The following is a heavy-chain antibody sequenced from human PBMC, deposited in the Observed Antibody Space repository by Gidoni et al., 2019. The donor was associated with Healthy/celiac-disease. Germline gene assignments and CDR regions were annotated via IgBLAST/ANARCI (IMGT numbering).Heavy chain of an antibody. CDR1: GFTFSSYW. J-gene: IGHJ4*02. Sequence: EVQLVESGGGLVQPGGSLRLSCAASGFTFSSYWMSWVRQAPGKGLEWVANIKQDGSEKYYVDSVKGRFTISRDNAKNSLYLQMNSLRAEDTAVYYCARDNRGSYYPGGFDYWGQGTLVTVSS. V-gene: IGHV3-7*01. CDR3: ARDNRGSYYPGGFDY. D-gene: IGHD1-26*01. CDR2: IKQDGSEK.